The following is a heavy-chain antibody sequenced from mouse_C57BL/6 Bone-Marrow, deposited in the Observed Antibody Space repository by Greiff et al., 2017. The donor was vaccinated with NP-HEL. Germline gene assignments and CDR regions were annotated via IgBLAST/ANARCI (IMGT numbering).Heavy chain of an antibody. D-gene: IGHD3-1*01. CDR3: ARGGYNWYFDV. Sequence: QVQLQQPGAELVKPGASVKMSCKASGYTFTSYWITWVKQRPGQGLEWIGDIYPSNGGTNYNEKFKSKATLTVDKSSSTAYMQLSSLTSEDSAVYYCARGGYNWYFDVWGTGTTVTVSS. CDR1: GYTFTSYW. V-gene: IGHV1-55*01. J-gene: IGHJ1*03. CDR2: IYPSNGGT.